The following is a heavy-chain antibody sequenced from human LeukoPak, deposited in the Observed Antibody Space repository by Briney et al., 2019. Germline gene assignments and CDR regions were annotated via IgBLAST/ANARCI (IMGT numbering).Heavy chain of an antibody. CDR3: AKDIGGSGDY. D-gene: IGHD3-10*01. V-gene: IGHV3-9*03. CDR2: ISWNSGSI. J-gene: IGHJ4*02. CDR1: GFTFDDYA. Sequence: GGSLRLSCAASGFTFDDYAMHWVRQAPGKGLEWVSGISWNSGSIGYADSVKGRFTISRDNAKNSLYLQMNSLRAEDMALYYCAKDIGGSGDYWGQGTLVTVSS.